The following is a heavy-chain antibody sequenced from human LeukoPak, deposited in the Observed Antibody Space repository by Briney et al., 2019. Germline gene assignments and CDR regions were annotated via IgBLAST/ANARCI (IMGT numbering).Heavy chain of an antibody. J-gene: IGHJ3*02. D-gene: IGHD3-22*01. V-gene: IGHV3-30-3*01. CDR1: GFTFSSYA. Sequence: GGSLRLSCAASGFTFSSYAMHWVRQAPGKGLEWVAVISYDGSNKYYADSVKGRFTISRDNSENTLYLQMNSLRAEDTAVYYCARGMIVVVMDAAFDIWGQGTMVTVSS. CDR3: ARGMIVVVMDAAFDI. CDR2: ISYDGSNK.